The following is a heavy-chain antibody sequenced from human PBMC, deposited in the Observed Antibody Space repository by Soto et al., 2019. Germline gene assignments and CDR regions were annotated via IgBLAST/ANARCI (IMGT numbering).Heavy chain of an antibody. CDR3: ARDAPVALGVHNSQLD. J-gene: IGHJ6*02. CDR1: GGSISSGYY. Sequence: PSETLSLTCTVSGGSISSGYYWSWIRQHPVKGLEWIGYIYYSGNTYYNPSLKSRVSISLDTSKSQFSLKLDSVTAADTAVYYCARDAPVALGVHNSQLDWVPGTRVT. D-gene: IGHD3-3*02. CDR2: IYYSGNT. V-gene: IGHV4-31*03.